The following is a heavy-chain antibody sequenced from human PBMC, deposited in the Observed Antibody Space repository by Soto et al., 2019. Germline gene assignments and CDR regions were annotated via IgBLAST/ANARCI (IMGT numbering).Heavy chain of an antibody. CDR1: GFTFSSYG. D-gene: IGHD3-10*01. CDR3: AKDPGGSGSGYYYYYGMDV. J-gene: IGHJ6*02. CDR2: ISYDGSNK. V-gene: IGHV3-30*18. Sequence: GGSLRLSCAASGFTFSSYGMHWVRQAPGKGLEWVAVISYDGSNKYYADSVKGRFTISRDNSKNTLYLQMNSLRAEDTAVYYCAKDPGGSGSGYYYYYGMDVWGQGTTVTVSS.